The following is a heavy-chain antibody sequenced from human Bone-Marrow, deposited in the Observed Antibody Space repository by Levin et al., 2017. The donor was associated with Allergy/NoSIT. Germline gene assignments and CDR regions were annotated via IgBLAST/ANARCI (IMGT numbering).Heavy chain of an antibody. V-gene: IGHV3-30*03. J-gene: IGHJ4*02. CDR3: VAWAGDY. D-gene: IGHD6-19*01. Sequence: GGSLRLSCAASGFTFSSYGMHWVRQAPGKGLEWVAVISSDGSKTYFADSVKGRFTISRDNSKNRAYLQMNSLRPEDTAVYYCVAWAGDYWGQGTLVTVSS. CDR1: GFTFSSYG. CDR2: ISSDGSKT.